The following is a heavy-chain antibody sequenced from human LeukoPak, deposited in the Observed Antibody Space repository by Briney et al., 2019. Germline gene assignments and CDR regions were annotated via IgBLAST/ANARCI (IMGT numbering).Heavy chain of an antibody. V-gene: IGHV1-2*02. D-gene: IGHD5-12*01. CDR3: ARDFGRYSGHDFDF. J-gene: IGHJ4*02. CDR2: INPNSGAT. CDR1: GYTFTGYY. Sequence: ASVKVSCKASGYTFTGYYMHWMRLAPGQGLEWMAWINPNSGATNYAPKFQGSVTLTRDTSITTAYMELSRRRSDDTAVYYCARDFGRYSGHDFDFWGQGTLVTVSS.